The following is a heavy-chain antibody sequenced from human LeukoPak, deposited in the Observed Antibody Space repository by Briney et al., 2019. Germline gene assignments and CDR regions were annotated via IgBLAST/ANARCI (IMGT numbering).Heavy chain of an antibody. V-gene: IGHV4-4*07. CDR3: AGSIVMPATPDHY. CDR2: IYNSGST. J-gene: IGHJ4*02. Sequence: PSETLSLTCSVSGGSINNYYLSWIRQPAGKGLEWIGRIYNSGSTNYSPSLESRVIISRDTSKNQFSLKLTSVTAADTAVYYCAGSIVMPATPDHYWGQGILVTVSS. CDR1: GGSINNYY. D-gene: IGHD1-26*01.